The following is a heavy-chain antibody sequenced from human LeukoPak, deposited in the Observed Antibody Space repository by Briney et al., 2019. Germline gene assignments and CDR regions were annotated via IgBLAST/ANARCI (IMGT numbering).Heavy chain of an antibody. CDR2: ISYDGRNE. D-gene: IGHD3-22*01. J-gene: IGHJ4*02. Sequence: GGSLRLSCAASGFTFSSYAMHWGRQAPGKGLEWVTVISYDGRNEYYADSVKGRFTISRDNSKNTLYLQMNSLRPEDTAVYYCARDYDSSGYYPHFDYWGQGTLVTVSS. V-gene: IGHV3-30-3*01. CDR3: ARDYDSSGYYPHFDY. CDR1: GFTFSSYA.